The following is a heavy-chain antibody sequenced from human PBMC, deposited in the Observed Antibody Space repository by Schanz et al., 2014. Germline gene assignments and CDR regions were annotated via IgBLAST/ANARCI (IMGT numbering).Heavy chain of an antibody. CDR1: GGTFSSYA. CDR2: INPSGGST. V-gene: IGHV1-46*03. D-gene: IGHD6-13*01. CDR3: ARDGVDAAAGGNY. Sequence: QVQLVQSGAEVKKPGSPVKVSCKSSGGTFSSYAISWVRQAPGQGLEWMGRINPSGGSTTYAQKFQGRVTMTRDTSTSTVYMELSSLRSEDTAVYYCARDGVDAAAGGNYWGQGTLVTVSS. J-gene: IGHJ4*02.